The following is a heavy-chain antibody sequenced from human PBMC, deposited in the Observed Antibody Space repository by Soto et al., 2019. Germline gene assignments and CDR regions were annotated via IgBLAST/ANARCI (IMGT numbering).Heavy chain of an antibody. CDR1: GGSISSGGYS. CDR2: IYYSGST. J-gene: IGHJ4*02. V-gene: IGHV4-31*11. CDR3: AISNSDYYDSSGYYYFDY. D-gene: IGHD3-22*01. Sequence: PSETLSLTCAVSGGSISSGGYSRSWIRQHPGKGLEWIGYIYYSGSTYYNPSLKSRVTISVDTSKNQFSLKLSSVTAADTAVYYCAISNSDYYDSSGYYYFDYWGQGTLVTVSS.